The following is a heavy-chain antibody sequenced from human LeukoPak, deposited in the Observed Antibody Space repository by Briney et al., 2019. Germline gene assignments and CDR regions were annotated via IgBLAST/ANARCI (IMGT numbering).Heavy chain of an antibody. CDR1: GGSFSGYY. D-gene: IGHD3-10*01. V-gene: IGHV4-34*01. J-gene: IGHJ5*02. CDR3: ARGGGMRYYYGSGSPYKT. Sequence: SETLSLTCAVYGGSFSGYYWSWIRQPPGKGLKWIGEINHSGSTNYNPSLKSRVTISVDTSKNQFSLKLSSVTAADTAVYYCARGGGMRYYYGSGSPYKTWGQGTLVTVSS. CDR2: INHSGST.